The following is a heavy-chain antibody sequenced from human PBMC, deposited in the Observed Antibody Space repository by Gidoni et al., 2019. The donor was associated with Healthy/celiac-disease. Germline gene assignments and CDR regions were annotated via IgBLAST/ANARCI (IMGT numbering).Heavy chain of an antibody. V-gene: IGHV1-46*01. CDR2: INPSGGST. CDR3: ARDGPFGGTFDY. D-gene: IGHD1-26*01. Sequence: QVQLVQSGAEVKKPGASVKVSCKASGYTFTSYYMHWVRQAPGQGLEWMGIINPSGGSTSYAQKFQVRVTMTRDPSTSTVYMELSSLISEDTAVYYCARDGPFGGTFDYWGQGTLVTVSS. CDR1: GYTFTSYY. J-gene: IGHJ4*02.